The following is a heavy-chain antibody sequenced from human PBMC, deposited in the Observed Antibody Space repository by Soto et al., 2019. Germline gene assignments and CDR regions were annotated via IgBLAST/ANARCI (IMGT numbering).Heavy chain of an antibody. V-gene: IGHV1-3*04. J-gene: IGHJ5*02. Sequence: QVQLVQSGAEVTKPGASVQVSCKASGFTFSHHSIHWVRQAPGQRLEWMGWINSDTGYTKYSQNFQARLTITWDSSAKTAYMELSSLQSEDTDVYYCVRGKEAGVWFDPLGQGTLVTVSS. D-gene: IGHD3-10*01. CDR1: GFTFSHHS. CDR2: INSDTGYT. CDR3: VRGKEAGVWFDP.